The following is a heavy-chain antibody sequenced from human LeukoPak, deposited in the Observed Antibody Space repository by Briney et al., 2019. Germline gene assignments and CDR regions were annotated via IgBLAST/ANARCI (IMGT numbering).Heavy chain of an antibody. CDR3: AKDRQYHGSGSLFDY. D-gene: IGHD3-10*01. Sequence: GGSLRLSCAASGFTFSSYGMYWVRQAPGKGPEWVAVISFDGSNKYYADSVKGRFTISRDNSKNTLYLQMNSLRAEDTAVYYCAKDRQYHGSGSLFDYWGQGTLVTVSS. V-gene: IGHV3-30*18. CDR2: ISFDGSNK. J-gene: IGHJ4*02. CDR1: GFTFSSYG.